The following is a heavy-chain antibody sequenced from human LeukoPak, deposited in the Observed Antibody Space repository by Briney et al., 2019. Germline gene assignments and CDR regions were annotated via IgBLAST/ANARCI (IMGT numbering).Heavy chain of an antibody. CDR1: GGSFSGYY. CDR2: INHSGST. CDR3: ARGSWGSGWFDP. Sequence: SETLSLTCAAYGGSFSGYYWSWIRQPPGKGLEWIGEINHSGSTNYNPSLKSRVTISVDTSKNQFSLKLSSVTAADTAVYYCARGSWGSGWFDPWGQGTLVTVSS. V-gene: IGHV4-34*01. D-gene: IGHD3-16*01. J-gene: IGHJ5*02.